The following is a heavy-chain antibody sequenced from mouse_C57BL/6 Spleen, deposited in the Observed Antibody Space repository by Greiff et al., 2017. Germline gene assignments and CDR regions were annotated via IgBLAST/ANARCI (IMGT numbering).Heavy chain of an antibody. CDR2: IDPANGNT. V-gene: IGHV14-3*01. D-gene: IGHD1-1*01. J-gene: IGHJ2*01. Sequence: VQLKQSVAELVRPGASVKLSCTASGFNIKNTYMHWVKQRPEQGLEWIGRIDPANGNTKYAPKFQGTATITADTSSNTAYLQLSSLTSEDTAIYYCALYYYGSSSYYFDYWGQGTTLTVSS. CDR1: GFNIKNTY. CDR3: ALYYYGSSSYYFDY.